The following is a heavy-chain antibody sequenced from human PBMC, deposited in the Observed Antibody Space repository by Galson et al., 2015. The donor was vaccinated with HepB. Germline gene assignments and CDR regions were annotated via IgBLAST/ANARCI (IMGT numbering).Heavy chain of an antibody. CDR3: ARAYCSGGSCYSDYYYGMDV. J-gene: IGHJ6*02. V-gene: IGHV4-30-4*01. D-gene: IGHD2-15*01. Sequence: LSLTCTVSGGSISSSDYYWSWIRPPPGKGLGWIGSIYYSGSTYYNPSLKSRVTISVDTSKNQFSLKLSSVNAADTAVYYCARAYCSGGSCYSDYYYGMDVWGQGTTVTVSS. CDR2: IYYSGST. CDR1: GGSISSSDYY.